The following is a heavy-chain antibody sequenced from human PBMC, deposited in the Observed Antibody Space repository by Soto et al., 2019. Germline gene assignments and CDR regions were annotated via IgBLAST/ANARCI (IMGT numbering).Heavy chain of an antibody. V-gene: IGHV3-48*02. CDR3: VRDRDLYRDMFHADL. CDR2: ITIRTGNV. Sequence: PGGSLRLSCAASGFTVSSNYMSWVRQAPGKGLEWLAYITIRTGNVLYADSVRGRFTISADNAENSVILQMNSLRDEDSAVYFCVRDRDLYRDMFHADLWGQGTLVTVSS. J-gene: IGHJ4*01. CDR1: GFTVSSNY. D-gene: IGHD3-10*02.